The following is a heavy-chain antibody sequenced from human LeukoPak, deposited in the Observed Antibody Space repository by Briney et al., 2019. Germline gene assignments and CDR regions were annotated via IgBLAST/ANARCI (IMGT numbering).Heavy chain of an antibody. D-gene: IGHD3-22*01. Sequence: SETLSLTCTVSGYSISSGYYWGWIRQPPGKGLEWIGSIYHSGSTYYNPSLKSRVTISVDTSKNQFSLKLSSVTAADTAVYYCARHGDYDSSGYSSYWGQGTLVTVSS. V-gene: IGHV4-38-2*02. CDR2: IYHSGST. CDR1: GYSISSGYY. J-gene: IGHJ4*02. CDR3: ARHGDYDSSGYSSY.